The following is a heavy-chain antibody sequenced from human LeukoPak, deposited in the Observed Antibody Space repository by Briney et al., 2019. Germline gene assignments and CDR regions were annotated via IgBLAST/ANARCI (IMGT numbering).Heavy chain of an antibody. J-gene: IGHJ3*02. CDR2: IYYSGST. CDR3: ASSPTFGGVLDAFDI. CDR1: GFTFSSYW. V-gene: IGHV4-59*12. Sequence: GSLRLSCAASGFTFSSYWMSWIRQPPGKGLEWIGYIYYSGSTYYNPSLKSRVTISVDTSKNQFSLKLSSVTAADTAVYYCASSPTFGGVLDAFDIWGQGTMVTVSS. D-gene: IGHD3-16*01.